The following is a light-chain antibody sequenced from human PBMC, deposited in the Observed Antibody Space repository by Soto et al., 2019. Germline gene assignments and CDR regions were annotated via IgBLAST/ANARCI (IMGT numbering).Light chain of an antibody. V-gene: IGLV1-44*01. CDR2: SDN. CDR3: AAWDDSLNGRV. CDR1: SSNIESNT. J-gene: IGLJ3*02. Sequence: QSVLTQPPSASATPGQRVTISCSGGSSNIESNTVNWYQQLPGTAPKLLIYSDNQRPSWGNERISGSKSGTSASLAISGLQSEDEAYYYCAAWDDSLNGRVFGGGTKLTVL.